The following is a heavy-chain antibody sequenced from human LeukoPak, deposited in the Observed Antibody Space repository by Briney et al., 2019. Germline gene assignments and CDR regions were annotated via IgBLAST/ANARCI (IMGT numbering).Heavy chain of an antibody. D-gene: IGHD5-12*01. J-gene: IGHJ4*02. CDR3: ARGEWLRSGGYYFDY. CDR2: IYYSGST. Sequence: SETLSLTCTVSGGSISSYYWSWIRQPPGKGLEWVGYIYYSGSTNYNPSLKSRVTISVDTSKNQFSLKLSSVTAADTAVYYCARGEWLRSGGYYFDYWGQGTLVTVSS. CDR1: GGSISSYY. V-gene: IGHV4-59*08.